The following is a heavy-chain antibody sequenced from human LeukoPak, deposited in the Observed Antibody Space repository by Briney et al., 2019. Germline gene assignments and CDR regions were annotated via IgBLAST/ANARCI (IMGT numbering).Heavy chain of an antibody. V-gene: IGHV3-33*01. Sequence: GGSPRLSCEASGFSFSSYGMHWIRQAPGKGLEWVAVIWYDGSNEYHADSVKGRFTISRDNSKNTLYLQMYSLRAEDTAVYYCARMDIVVVPAALLTAFDIWGQGTMVTVSS. J-gene: IGHJ3*02. CDR2: IWYDGSNE. CDR1: GFSFSSYG. D-gene: IGHD2-2*03. CDR3: ARMDIVVVPAALLTAFDI.